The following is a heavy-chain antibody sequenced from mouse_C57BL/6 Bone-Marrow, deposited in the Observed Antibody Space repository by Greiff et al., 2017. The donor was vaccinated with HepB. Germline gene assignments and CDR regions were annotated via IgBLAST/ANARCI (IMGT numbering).Heavy chain of an antibody. D-gene: IGHD2-12*01. CDR1: GFSLTSYA. CDR2: IWTGGGT. J-gene: IGHJ1*03. CDR3: ARNYLRDVYWYFDV. V-gene: IGHV2-9-1*01. Sequence: VQLQESGPGLVAPSQSLSITCTVSGFSLTSYAISWVRQPPGKGLEWLGVIWTGGGTNYNSALKSRLSISKDNSKSQVFLKMNSLQTDDTARYYCARNYLRDVYWYFDVWGTGTTVTVSS.